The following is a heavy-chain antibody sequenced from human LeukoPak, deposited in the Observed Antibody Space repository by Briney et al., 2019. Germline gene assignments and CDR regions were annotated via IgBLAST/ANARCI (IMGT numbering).Heavy chain of an antibody. CDR1: GDIVSSNSVA. V-gene: IGHV6-1*01. Sequence: SQTLSLTCAISGDIVSSNSVAWNWIRKSPSRGLEWLGRTYYRSTWFNDYAVSVKSRISIKPDTSKNQFSLQLNSVTPEDTAVYYCARRGCSGGSCYLDYWGQGTLVTVSS. D-gene: IGHD2-15*01. CDR2: TYYRSTWFN. CDR3: ARRGCSGGSCYLDY. J-gene: IGHJ4*02.